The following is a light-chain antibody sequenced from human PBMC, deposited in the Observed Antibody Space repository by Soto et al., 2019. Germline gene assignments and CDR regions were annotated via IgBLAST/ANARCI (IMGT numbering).Light chain of an antibody. Sequence: QSVLTQPPSVSGAPGQRVTISCTGSSSNIGGNYDVHWFQHLPGTAPKLLIYANNNRPAGVPDRFSGSKSGTSASLAITGLQAEDEADYYCFSFTSTNTHVFGSGTKVTVL. CDR1: SSNIGGNYD. CDR3: FSFTSTNTHV. V-gene: IGLV1-40*01. J-gene: IGLJ1*01. CDR2: ANN.